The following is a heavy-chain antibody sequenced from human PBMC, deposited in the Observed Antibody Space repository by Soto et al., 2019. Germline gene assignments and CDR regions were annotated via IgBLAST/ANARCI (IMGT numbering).Heavy chain of an antibody. CDR3: ASYHYYDFWIGSRHYMDA. CDR1: GGSISSSSYY. Sequence: SETLSLTCTVSGGSISSSSYYWGWIRQPPGKGLEWIGSIYYSGSTYYNPSLKSRVTISADTSKHLFSLRLSSVTAVDSGLYFCASYHYYDFWIGSRHYMDAWGKGTTVTVSS. D-gene: IGHD3-3*01. V-gene: IGHV4-39*01. J-gene: IGHJ6*03. CDR2: IYYSGST.